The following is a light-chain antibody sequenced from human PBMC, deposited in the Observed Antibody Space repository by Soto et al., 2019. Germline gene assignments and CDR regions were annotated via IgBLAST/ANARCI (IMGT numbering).Light chain of an antibody. CDR1: QDIRND. V-gene: IGKV1-6*01. J-gene: IGKJ3*01. Sequence: ASQMTQSPSSLSASVGDRVNITCRASQDIRNDLGWYQQKPGKAPNLLIFAASRLQVGVPSRFSGSGSGTDFTLTISSLQPEDFATYFCLQNYNYPHTFGPGTKVDI. CDR3: LQNYNYPHT. CDR2: AAS.